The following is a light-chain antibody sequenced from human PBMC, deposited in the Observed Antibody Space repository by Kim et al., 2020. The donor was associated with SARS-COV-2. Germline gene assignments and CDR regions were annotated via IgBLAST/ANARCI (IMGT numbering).Light chain of an antibody. CDR3: QQYYSYPPNT. J-gene: IGKJ2*01. Sequence: AIRMTQSPSSLSASTGDRVTITCRASQGISSYLAWYQQKPGKAPKLLIYAASTLQSGVPSRFSGSGSGTDFTLTISCLQSEDFATYYFQQYYSYPPNTFGQGTKLEI. CDR1: QGISSY. V-gene: IGKV1-8*01. CDR2: AAS.